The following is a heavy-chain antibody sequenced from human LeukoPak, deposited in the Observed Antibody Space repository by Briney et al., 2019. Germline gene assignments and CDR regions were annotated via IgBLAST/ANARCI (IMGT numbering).Heavy chain of an antibody. V-gene: IGHV3-74*01. CDR2: INPEGAST. Sequence: PGGSLRLSCTASGFAFSTYWMFWVRQAPGKGLVWVSQINPEGASTTYGDPAKGRFTASRDNAKNALHLQMNSLRVDDTAVYYCARGTAITAGIDFWGQGTPVTVSS. D-gene: IGHD6-19*01. CDR3: ARGTAITAGIDF. CDR1: GFAFSTYW. J-gene: IGHJ4*02.